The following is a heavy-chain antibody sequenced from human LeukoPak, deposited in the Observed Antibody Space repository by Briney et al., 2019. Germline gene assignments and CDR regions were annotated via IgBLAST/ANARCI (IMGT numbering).Heavy chain of an antibody. CDR2: IYPGNSDT. J-gene: IGHJ4*02. CDR1: GYRFTSQW. D-gene: IGHD3-10*01. V-gene: IGHV5-51*01. CDR3: ARLYYGSGSHLDS. Sequence: GESLKISCEASGYRFTSQWIGWVRQMPGKGLEWMGIIYPGNSDTRYSPSFQGQVTISADKSTSIAYLQWSSLKASDTAMYYCARLYYGSGSHLDSWGQGTLVTVSS.